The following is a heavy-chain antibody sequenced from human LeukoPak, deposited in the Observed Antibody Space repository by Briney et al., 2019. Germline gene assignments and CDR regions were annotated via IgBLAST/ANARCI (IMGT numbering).Heavy chain of an antibody. CDR2: ISYDGSNK. CDR1: GFTFSSYA. V-gene: IGHV3-30-3*01. CDR3: ARALADFPYFDY. Sequence: PGGSLRVSCAASGFTFSSYAMHWVRQAPGNGLEWVAVISYDGSNKYYADSVKGRFTISRDNSKNTLYLQMNSLRAEDTAVYYCARALADFPYFDYWGQGTLVTVSS. J-gene: IGHJ4*02.